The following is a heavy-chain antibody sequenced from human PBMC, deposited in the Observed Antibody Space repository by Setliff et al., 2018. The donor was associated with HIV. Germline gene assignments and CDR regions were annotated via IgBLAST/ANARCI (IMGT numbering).Heavy chain of an antibody. Sequence: PGGSLRLSCAASGFTFEDYSMNWVRQAPGKGLEWVSSISSSSRNIHYVDSVKGRFTISRDNAKSLLYLQMNSLRAEDTAVYYCARDRRGGGPSTGYYMDVWGKGTTVTVSS. CDR1: GFTFEDYS. CDR3: ARDRRGGGPSTGYYMDV. CDR2: ISSSSRNI. D-gene: IGHD1-1*01. J-gene: IGHJ6*03. V-gene: IGHV3-21*04.